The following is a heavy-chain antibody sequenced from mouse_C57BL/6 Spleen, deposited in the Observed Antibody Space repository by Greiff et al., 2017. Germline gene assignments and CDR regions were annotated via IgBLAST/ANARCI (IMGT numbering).Heavy chain of an antibody. V-gene: IGHV14-2*01. Sequence: EVKLMESGAELVKPGASVKLSCTASGFNFKDYYMHWVKQRTEQGLEWIGRIDPEDGETKYAAKFKGKATITADTSSNAAYLQLSSLTSEDTAVYYCAKGAQATAYWGQGTLVTVSA. J-gene: IGHJ3*01. D-gene: IGHD3-2*02. CDR1: GFNFKDYY. CDR3: AKGAQATAY. CDR2: IDPEDGET.